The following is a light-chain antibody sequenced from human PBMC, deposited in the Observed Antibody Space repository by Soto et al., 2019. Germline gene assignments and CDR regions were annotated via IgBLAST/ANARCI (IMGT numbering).Light chain of an antibody. Sequence: TQSPALLSVSPGETATLSCKASRPIANKLAWYQQSPGQTPRLLIYGASTRASGVPDRFSGSGSGTDFTLTITSPQVEDFVTYYCQQYYDWPPNTFGQGTKFDIK. CDR2: GAS. J-gene: IGKJ2*01. CDR3: QQYYDWPPNT. V-gene: IGKV3D-15*01. CDR1: RPIANK.